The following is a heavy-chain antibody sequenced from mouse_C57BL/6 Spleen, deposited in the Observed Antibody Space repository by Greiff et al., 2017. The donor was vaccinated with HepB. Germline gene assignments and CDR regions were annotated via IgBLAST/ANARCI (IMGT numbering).Heavy chain of an antibody. CDR2: ISSGGSYT. CDR3: ARQPITTVVAGGYWYFDV. CDR1: GFTFSSYG. D-gene: IGHD1-1*01. J-gene: IGHJ1*03. V-gene: IGHV5-6*01. Sequence: EVQLVESGGDLVKPGGSLKLSCAASGFTFSSYGMSWVRQTPDKRLEWVATISSGGSYTYYPDSVKGRFTISRDNAKNTLYLQMSSLKSEDTAMYYCARQPITTVVAGGYWYFDVWGTGTTVTVSS.